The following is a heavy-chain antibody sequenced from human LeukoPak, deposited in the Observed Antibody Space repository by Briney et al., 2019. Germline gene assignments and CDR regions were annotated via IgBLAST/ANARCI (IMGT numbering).Heavy chain of an antibody. V-gene: IGHV4-59*11. D-gene: IGHD6-13*01. Sequence: SETLSLTCTVSGGSISSHYWSWIRQPPGKGLEWIGYIYYSGSTNYNPSLKSRVTISVDTSKNQFSLKLSSVTAADTAVYYCARGPGYSSRRWFDPWGQGTLVTVSS. CDR3: ARGPGYSSRRWFDP. CDR1: GGSISSHY. CDR2: IYYSGST. J-gene: IGHJ5*02.